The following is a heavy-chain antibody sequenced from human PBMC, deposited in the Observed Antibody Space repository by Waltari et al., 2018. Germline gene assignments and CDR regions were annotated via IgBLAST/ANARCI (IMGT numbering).Heavy chain of an antibody. Sequence: QVQLVQSGAEVKKPGSSVKVSCKASGGTFSSYAISWVRQAPGQGLEWMGRIIPILGIANYAQKFQGRVTITADESTSTAYMELSSLRSEDTAVYYCATQEYSSGWSNYYYYYMDVWGKGTTVTVSS. V-gene: IGHV1-69*04. CDR3: ATQEYSSGWSNYYYYYMDV. CDR2: IIPILGIA. D-gene: IGHD6-19*01. J-gene: IGHJ6*03. CDR1: GGTFSSYA.